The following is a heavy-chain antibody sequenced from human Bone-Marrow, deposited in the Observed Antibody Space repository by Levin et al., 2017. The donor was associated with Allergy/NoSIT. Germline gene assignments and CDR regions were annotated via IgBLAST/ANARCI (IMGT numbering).Heavy chain of an antibody. CDR2: TYYSGSS. CDR3: ARFWSAFDY. CDR1: GDSNGNYK. V-gene: IGHV4-59*01. D-gene: IGHD3-3*01. Sequence: MSSETLSLTCTFSGDSNGNYKWTWIRQPPGKGLEWIGYTYYSGSSHYNPSLQSRVTISVDTSKNQFSLRLSSVTAADTAVYYCARFWSAFDYWGQGTLVTVSS. J-gene: IGHJ4*02.